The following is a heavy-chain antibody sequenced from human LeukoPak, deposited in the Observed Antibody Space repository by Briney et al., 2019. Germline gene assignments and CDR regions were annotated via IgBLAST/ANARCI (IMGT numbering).Heavy chain of an antibody. CDR1: GGSISSYY. Sequence: SETLSLTCTVSGGSISSYYWSWIRQPPGKGLEWIGSISYSGTTYYNPSLKSRVTISVDTSKNQFSLKLNSVTAADTAVYYCARMFEYWGQGTLVTVSS. V-gene: IGHV4-59*12. CDR2: ISYSGTT. J-gene: IGHJ4*02. CDR3: ARMFEY.